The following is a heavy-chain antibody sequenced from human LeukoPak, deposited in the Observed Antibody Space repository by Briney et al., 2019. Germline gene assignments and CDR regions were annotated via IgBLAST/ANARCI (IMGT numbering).Heavy chain of an antibody. Sequence: GGSLRLSCTVSGFTFSSYSMNWVRQAPGKGLEWVSYISSSSSTIYYADSVKGRFTISRDNAKNSLYLQMNSLRAEDTAVYYCARVGRYDYYDSSGYYPTWGQGTLVTVSS. J-gene: IGHJ4*02. CDR1: GFTFSSYS. V-gene: IGHV3-48*04. D-gene: IGHD3-22*01. CDR2: ISSSSSTI. CDR3: ARVGRYDYYDSSGYYPT.